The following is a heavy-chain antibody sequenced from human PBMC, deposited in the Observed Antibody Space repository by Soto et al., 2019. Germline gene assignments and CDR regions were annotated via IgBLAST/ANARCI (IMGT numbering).Heavy chain of an antibody. V-gene: IGHV4-31*03. CDR1: GDPINSGGYF. CDR2: IFYNGST. CDR3: ARDRYFDL. Sequence: QVQLQESGPGLVKPSQTLSLTCSVSGDPINSGGYFWSWIRQLPGKGLEWIGNIFYNGSTYYNPSLKSRVTISLDTSKSQFSLTLSSVTAAHTAVYFCARDRYFDLWGRGTLVTVSS. J-gene: IGHJ2*01.